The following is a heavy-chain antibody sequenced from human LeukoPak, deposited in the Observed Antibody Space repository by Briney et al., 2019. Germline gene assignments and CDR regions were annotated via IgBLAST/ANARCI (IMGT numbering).Heavy chain of an antibody. Sequence: GGSLRLSCAASGFTFSNSWMTWVRQAPGKGLEWVANIKQDGSEKYYVDSVKGRFTISRDNAKNSLYLQMNSLRTEDTAIYYCARGGVRRGYYDYWGQGTLVTVSS. D-gene: IGHD1-14*01. J-gene: IGHJ4*02. CDR2: IKQDGSEK. CDR3: ARGGVRRGYYDY. CDR1: GFTFSNSW. V-gene: IGHV3-7*01.